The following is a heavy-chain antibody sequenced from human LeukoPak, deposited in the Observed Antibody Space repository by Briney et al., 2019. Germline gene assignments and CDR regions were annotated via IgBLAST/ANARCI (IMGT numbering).Heavy chain of an antibody. CDR1: GGSITTTDFD. V-gene: IGHV4-39*01. D-gene: IGHD1-26*01. Sequence: SETLSLTCAVSGGSITTTDFDWAWIRQPPGQGFEWIATISSSGKAYYYPSLMSRVTISVDTSKNQFYLDVTSVTAADTGLFYCARFKGGTGFDYWSRGTLVIVS. CDR3: ARFKGGTGFDY. CDR2: ISSSGKA. J-gene: IGHJ4*02.